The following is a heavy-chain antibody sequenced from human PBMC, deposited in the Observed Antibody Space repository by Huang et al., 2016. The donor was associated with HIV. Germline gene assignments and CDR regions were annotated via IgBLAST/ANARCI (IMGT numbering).Heavy chain of an antibody. J-gene: IGHJ3*02. D-gene: IGHD1-7*01. CDR3: ARRYNWNYVAHGFDI. CDR1: GFTFSDYS. Sequence: EVQLVESGGGLVKPGGSLRLSCAASGFTFSDYSMSWVRQAPGKGLEWVAHISGSSSYIYYVDSVKGRFASSRDNAKNLLLLQMNSLRAEDTAVYYCARRYNWNYVAHGFDIWGQGTMVTVSS. CDR2: ISGSSSYI. V-gene: IGHV3-21*01.